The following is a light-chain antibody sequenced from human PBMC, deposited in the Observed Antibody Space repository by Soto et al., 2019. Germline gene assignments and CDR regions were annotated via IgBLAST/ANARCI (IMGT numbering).Light chain of an antibody. J-gene: IGKJ4*01. Sequence: EIVMTQSPATLSVSPGERATLSCRASQSVGGNLAWYQQKPGQAPRLLIYGASTRATGIPAWFSGSGSGTEFTLTISNLQSEDFAVYYCQQYNNWPLTFGGGTKVEIK. CDR1: QSVGGN. V-gene: IGKV3-15*01. CDR2: GAS. CDR3: QQYNNWPLT.